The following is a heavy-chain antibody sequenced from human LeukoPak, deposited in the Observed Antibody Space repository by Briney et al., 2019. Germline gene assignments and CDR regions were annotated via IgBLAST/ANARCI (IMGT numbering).Heavy chain of an antibody. J-gene: IGHJ6*04. CDR3: ARDYVDGYSSGWLGLYGMDV. CDR2: ISSSGSTI. V-gene: IGHV3-48*03. CDR1: GFTFSSYE. D-gene: IGHD6-19*01. Sequence: PGGSLRLSCAASGFTFSSYEMNWVRQAPGKGLEWVSYISSSGSTIYYADSVKGRFTISRDNAKNSLYLQMNSLRAEDTAVYYCARDYVDGYSSGWLGLYGMDVWGKGTTVTVSS.